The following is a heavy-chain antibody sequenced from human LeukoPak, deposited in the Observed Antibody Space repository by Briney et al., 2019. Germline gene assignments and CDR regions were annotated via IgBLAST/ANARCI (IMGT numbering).Heavy chain of an antibody. CDR3: ARNYYDSSGQSY. Sequence: GGSLRLSCAASGFTVSSNYMSWVRQAPGKGLEWVSVIYSGGSTYYADSVKGRFTISRDNSKNTLYLQMNSLRAEDTAVYYCARNYYDSSGQSYWGQGTLVTVSS. D-gene: IGHD3-22*01. V-gene: IGHV3-66*01. J-gene: IGHJ4*02. CDR1: GFTVSSNY. CDR2: IYSGGST.